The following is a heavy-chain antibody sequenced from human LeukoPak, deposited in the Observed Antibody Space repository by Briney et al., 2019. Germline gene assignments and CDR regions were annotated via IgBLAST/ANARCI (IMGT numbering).Heavy chain of an antibody. V-gene: IGHV3-30*02. CDR3: AKVATVVVADHAFDI. Sequence: GGSLRLSCAASGFSFSDYGTHWVRQAPGKGLEWVTFMQYDGSVIFYADSVKGRFTISRDNSKNTVYLQMNSLRAEDTALYYCAKVATVVVADHAFDIWGQGTMVTVSS. CDR2: MQYDGSVI. CDR1: GFSFSDYG. D-gene: IGHD2-15*01. J-gene: IGHJ3*02.